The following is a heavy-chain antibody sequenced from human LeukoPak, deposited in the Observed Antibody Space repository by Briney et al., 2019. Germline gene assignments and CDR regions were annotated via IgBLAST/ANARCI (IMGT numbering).Heavy chain of an antibody. V-gene: IGHV3-7*01. J-gene: IGHJ4*02. D-gene: IGHD1-7*01. CDR1: GFTFSSHW. CDR3: ARLLGTVTTYDY. Sequence: GGSLRLSCAASGFTFSSHWMSWVRQAPGKGLEWVASIRPDGSEEYYMDSVKGRFIISRDNAKNSLYLQMNSLRAEDTAVYYCARLLGTVTTYDYWGQGTLVTVSS. CDR2: IRPDGSEE.